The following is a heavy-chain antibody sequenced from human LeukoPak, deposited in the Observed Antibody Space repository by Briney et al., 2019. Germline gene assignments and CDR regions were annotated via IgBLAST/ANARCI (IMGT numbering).Heavy chain of an antibody. CDR2: ISGSGST. V-gene: IGHV3-66*01. J-gene: IGHJ4*02. Sequence: GGSLRLSCAASGFVVSGNHMTWVRQAPGKGLEWVSVISGSGSTFYADSVKGRLTISRDISKNTVYLQMNNLRAEDTAVYYCAGYGGYSFWGQGTLVTVSP. CDR1: GFVVSGNH. CDR3: AGYGGYSF. D-gene: IGHD4-23*01.